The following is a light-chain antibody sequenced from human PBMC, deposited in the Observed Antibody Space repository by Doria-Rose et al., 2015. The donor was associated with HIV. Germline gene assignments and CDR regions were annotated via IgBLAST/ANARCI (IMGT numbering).Light chain of an antibody. J-gene: IGKJ1*01. CDR3: HQYGTSWT. CDR1: QSFSSTY. V-gene: IGKV3-20*01. Sequence: TQSPGTLSLSPGEGATLSCRASQSFSSTYLAWYQQKPGQAPSLRIYDGSTRATGIPDRFSARGSGTDFTLTINRLEPEDFALYYCHQYGTSWTFGQGTKVEI. CDR2: DGS.